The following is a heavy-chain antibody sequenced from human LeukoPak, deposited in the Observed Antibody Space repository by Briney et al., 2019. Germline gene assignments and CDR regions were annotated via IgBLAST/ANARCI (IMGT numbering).Heavy chain of an antibody. Sequence: PSETLSLTCTVSGGSISSSSYYWGWIRQPPGKGLEWIGSIYYSGSTYYNPSLKSRVTISVDTSKNQFSLKLSSVTAGDTAVYYCAGSIAVAGHFDYWGQGTLVTVSS. CDR1: GGSISSSSYY. CDR2: IYYSGST. J-gene: IGHJ4*02. D-gene: IGHD6-19*01. V-gene: IGHV4-39*01. CDR3: AGSIAVAGHFDY.